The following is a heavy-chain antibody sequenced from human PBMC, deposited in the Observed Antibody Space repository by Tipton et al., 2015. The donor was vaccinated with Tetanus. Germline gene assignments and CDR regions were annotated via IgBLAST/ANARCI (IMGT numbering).Heavy chain of an antibody. CDR2: IYYSGST. CDR1: GGSISSSSYY. V-gene: IGHV4-39*01. D-gene: IGHD3-16*02. Sequence: TLSLTCTVSGGSISSSSYYWGWIRQPPGKGLEWIGSIYYSGSTYYNPSLKSRVTISVDTSKNQFSLKLSSVTAADTAVYYCARHDYVWGSYRYFDYWGQGTLVTVSS. CDR3: ARHDYVWGSYRYFDY. J-gene: IGHJ4*02.